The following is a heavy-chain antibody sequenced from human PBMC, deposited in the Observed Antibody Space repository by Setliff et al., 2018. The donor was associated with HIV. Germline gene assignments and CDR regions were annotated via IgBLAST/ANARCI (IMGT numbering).Heavy chain of an antibody. V-gene: IGHV4-61*05. J-gene: IGHJ6*03. CDR2: IYYTGST. CDR1: GGSISSSTYY. CDR3: ARVGASGVPSTMDYYYYMDV. Sequence: SETLSLTCSVSGGSISSSTYYWGWIRQPPGQGLEWIAYIYYTGSTNYNPSLKSRVTISLGTSKNQFSLNVNSVTAADTAVYYCARVGASGVPSTMDYYYYMDVWGKGTTVTVSS. D-gene: IGHD3-10*01.